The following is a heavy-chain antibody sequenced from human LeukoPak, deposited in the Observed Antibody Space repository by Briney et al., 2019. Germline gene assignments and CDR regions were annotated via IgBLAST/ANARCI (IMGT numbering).Heavy chain of an antibody. D-gene: IGHD3-22*01. V-gene: IGHV4-39*02. CDR2: IYYSGNT. CDR1: GVSISSSNSY. Sequence: SETLSLTCTVSGVSISSSNSYWGWIRQPPGKGLEWIGSIYYSGNTYYNASLKSQVSISIDTSKNQFSLKLSSVTAADTAVYYCAREYDSSGHYGLDWFDPWGQGTLVTVSS. J-gene: IGHJ5*02. CDR3: AREYDSSGHYGLDWFDP.